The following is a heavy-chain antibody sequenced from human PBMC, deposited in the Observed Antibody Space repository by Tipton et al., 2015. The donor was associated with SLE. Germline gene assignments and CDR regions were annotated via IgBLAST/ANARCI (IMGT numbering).Heavy chain of an antibody. Sequence: VQLVQSGGGVVQPGRSLRLSCAASGFTVNTNYMSWVRQAPGKGLEWVSLISSGGTTYYADSVRGRFSISRDNSKSTLYLRMNSLRGEDTAVYYCATAKIVPEYYRYGMDVWGQGTTVTVSS. CDR2: ISSGGTT. V-gene: IGHV3-53*04. CDR3: ATAKIVPEYYRYGMDV. D-gene: IGHD2-15*01. CDR1: GFTVNTNY. J-gene: IGHJ6*02.